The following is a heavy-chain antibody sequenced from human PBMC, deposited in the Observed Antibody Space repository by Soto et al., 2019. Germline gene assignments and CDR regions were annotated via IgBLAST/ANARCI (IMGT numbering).Heavy chain of an antibody. CDR2: INPNSGGT. Sequence: ASVKVSCKASGYTFTGYYMHWVRQAPGQGLEWMGWINPNSGGTNYAQKFQGWVTMTRDTSISTAYMELSRLRSDDTAVYYCGREYVSYDYIWGAKTFDIWGQGTMVTVSS. J-gene: IGHJ3*02. V-gene: IGHV1-2*04. CDR3: GREYVSYDYIWGAKTFDI. CDR1: GYTFTGYY. D-gene: IGHD3-16*01.